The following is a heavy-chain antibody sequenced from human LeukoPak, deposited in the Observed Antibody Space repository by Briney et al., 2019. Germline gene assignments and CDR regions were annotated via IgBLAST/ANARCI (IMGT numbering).Heavy chain of an antibody. CDR2: ISTYNGDT. CDR3: AREGLGELTLDY. V-gene: IGHV1-18*04. J-gene: IGHJ4*02. Sequence: ASVKVSCKASGYTFTSYYIHWVRQAPGQGLEWMGWISTYNGDTNYAQKLQGRVTMTTDTSTNTAYMELRSLRSDDTAVYYCAREGLGELTLDYWGQGTLVTVSS. CDR1: GYTFTSYY. D-gene: IGHD3-16*01.